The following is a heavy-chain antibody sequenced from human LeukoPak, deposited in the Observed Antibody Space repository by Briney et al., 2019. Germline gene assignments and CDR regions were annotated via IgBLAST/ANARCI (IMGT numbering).Heavy chain of an antibody. Sequence: ASVKVSCKASGYTFTDCYMHWVRQAPGQGLEWMGWINPNNGGTKYAQKFQGRVTMTSDTSISTAYMELSRLRSDDTAVFYCARPTYCSGASCYWGYWGQETLVTVPS. CDR1: GYTFTDCY. D-gene: IGHD2-15*01. V-gene: IGHV1-2*02. CDR2: INPNNGGT. J-gene: IGHJ4*02. CDR3: ARPTYCSGASCYWGY.